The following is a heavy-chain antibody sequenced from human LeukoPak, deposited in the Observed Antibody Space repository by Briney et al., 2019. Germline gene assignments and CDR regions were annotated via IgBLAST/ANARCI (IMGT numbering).Heavy chain of an antibody. CDR2: IYTGGLT. V-gene: IGHV3-53*01. CDR1: GFAVSTKF. CDR3: AKDEAAARGGLDY. Sequence: GGSLRLSCAASGFAVSTKFMTWVRQPPAKGLECVSVIYTGGLTYYADSVKGRFTISRDNSKNTLYLQMNNLKADDTAVYYCAKDEAAARGGLDYWGQGTLVIVSS. J-gene: IGHJ4*02. D-gene: IGHD6-25*01.